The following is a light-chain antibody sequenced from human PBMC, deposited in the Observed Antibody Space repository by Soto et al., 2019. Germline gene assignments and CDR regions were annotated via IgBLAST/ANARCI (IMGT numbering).Light chain of an antibody. J-gene: IGLJ3*02. Sequence: QSVLTQPPSASGSPGQSVTISCTGTSSDVGAYNSVSWYQHHPGKAPKLIIYEVTKGSSGVPDRFSGSKSCNTASLTVSGLQAEDEATYYCTSYAGTNTLVFGGGTKVTVL. V-gene: IGLV2-8*01. CDR1: SSDVGAYNS. CDR3: TSYAGTNTLV. CDR2: EVT.